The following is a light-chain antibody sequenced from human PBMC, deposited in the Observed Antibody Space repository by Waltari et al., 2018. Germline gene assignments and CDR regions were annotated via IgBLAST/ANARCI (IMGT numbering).Light chain of an antibody. V-gene: IGLV1-44*01. Sequence: QSVLTQPPSTSGTPGQTVTISCSGSSSNIGTNTVTWYQQFPGTAPKVLVFANYHRPSGVPNRFSASKSGTSASLVISGLQSEDEGDYFCAAWDDSLIGRVFGGGNTLTVL. CDR1: SSNIGTNT. CDR2: ANY. J-gene: IGLJ3*02. CDR3: AAWDDSLIGRV.